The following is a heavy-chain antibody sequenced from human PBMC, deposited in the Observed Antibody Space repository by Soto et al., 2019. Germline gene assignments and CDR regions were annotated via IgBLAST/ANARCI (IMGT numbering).Heavy chain of an antibody. V-gene: IGHV3-21*01. CDR3: ARDLVVVAATSDY. CDR1: GFTFSSYS. D-gene: IGHD2-15*01. Sequence: EVQLVESGGGLVKPGGSLRLSCAASGFTFSSYSMNWVRQAPGKGLEWVSSISSSSSYIYYADSVKGRFTISRDNAKNSLNLQMNSLRAEDTAVYYCARDLVVVAATSDYWGQGTLVTVSS. J-gene: IGHJ4*02. CDR2: ISSSSSYI.